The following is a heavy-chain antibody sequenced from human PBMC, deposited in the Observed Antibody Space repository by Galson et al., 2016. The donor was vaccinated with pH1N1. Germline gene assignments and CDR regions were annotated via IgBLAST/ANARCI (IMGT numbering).Heavy chain of an antibody. V-gene: IGHV3-7*01. Sequence: SLRLSCAASGFTFSNYWMTWVRQAPGKGLESVANIKQGGSEQYYVDSVKGRFTIPRDNAKNSLFLQMNSLRAEDTAVYYWSRDGSRIPAAGTSFDRYYGLDVCGQGTTVSVS. CDR2: IKQGGSEQ. CDR3: SRDGSRIPAAGTSFDRYYGLDV. CDR1: GFTFSNYW. J-gene: IGHJ6*02. D-gene: IGHD6-13*01.